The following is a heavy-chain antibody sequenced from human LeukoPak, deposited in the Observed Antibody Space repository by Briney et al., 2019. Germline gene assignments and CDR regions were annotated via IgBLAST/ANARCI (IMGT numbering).Heavy chain of an antibody. D-gene: IGHD3-10*01. CDR3: ATVPYGSGSYYKPTNWFDP. V-gene: IGHV1-2*02. Sequence: ASVKVSCKASGGTFSSYAISWVRQAPGQGLEWMGWINPNGGGTNYAQKFQGRVTMTRDTSISTAYMELSSLRSEDTAVYYCATVPYGSGSYYKPTNWFDPWGQGTLVTVSS. J-gene: IGHJ5*02. CDR2: INPNGGGT. CDR1: GGTFSSYA.